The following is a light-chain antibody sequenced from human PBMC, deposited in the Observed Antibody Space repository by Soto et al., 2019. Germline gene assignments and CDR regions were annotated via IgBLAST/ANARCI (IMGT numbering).Light chain of an antibody. CDR1: SGHNNYA. J-gene: IGLJ2*01. Sequence: QLVLTQSPSGSASLGASVKLTCTLSSGHNNYAIAWHQQQPEKGPRFLMRVSSDGSHIKGDGIPDRFSGSSSGAERYLTISSLQSEDEADFYCQTWDTGIVLFGGGTKVTVL. CDR3: QTWDTGIVL. CDR2: VSSDGSH. V-gene: IGLV4-69*01.